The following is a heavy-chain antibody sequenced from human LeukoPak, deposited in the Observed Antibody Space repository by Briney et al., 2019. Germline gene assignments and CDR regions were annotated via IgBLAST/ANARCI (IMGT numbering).Heavy chain of an antibody. J-gene: IGHJ3*02. D-gene: IGHD5-24*01. CDR1: GYSISSGYY. CDR2: IYHSGST. CDR3: AGWRWLQSRTGNAFDI. V-gene: IGHV4-38-2*02. Sequence: SETLSLTCTVSGYSISSGYYWGWIRQPPGKGLEWIGSIYHSGSTYYNPSLKSRVTISVDTSKNQFSLKLSSVTAADTAVYYCAGWRWLQSRTGNAFDIWGQETMVTVSS.